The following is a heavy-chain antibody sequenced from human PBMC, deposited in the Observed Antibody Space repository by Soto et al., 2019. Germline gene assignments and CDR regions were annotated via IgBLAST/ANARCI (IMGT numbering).Heavy chain of an antibody. V-gene: IGHV3-15*01. CDR3: VECWDDF. CDR1: GFMFSSAW. CDR2: IKSKTDGGAR. J-gene: IGHJ4*02. Sequence: EVQLVESGGDLVEPGGSLRLSCVTSGFMFSSAWMSWVRQAPGKGLEWVGRIKSKTDGGARDYAAPVNGRFSISRDDSKSTLYLQMNSLRAEDTALYYCVECWDDFWGQGTQVTVSS. D-gene: IGHD1-26*01.